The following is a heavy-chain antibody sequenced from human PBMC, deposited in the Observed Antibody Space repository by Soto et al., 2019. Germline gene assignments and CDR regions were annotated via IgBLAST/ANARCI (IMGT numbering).Heavy chain of an antibody. D-gene: IGHD5-18*01. Sequence: QVQLQESGPGLVKPSETLSLTCTVSGDSVSSDNYYWTWIRQPPGKGVEWIGYIYSSGSTNYNPSLKSRVTISLNTSNNQFSLTLTSMTAADTAVYYCARDIRGYRRAFDYWGQGTLVTVS. J-gene: IGHJ4*02. CDR2: IYSSGST. CDR1: GDSVSSDNYY. V-gene: IGHV4-61*01. CDR3: ARDIRGYRRAFDY.